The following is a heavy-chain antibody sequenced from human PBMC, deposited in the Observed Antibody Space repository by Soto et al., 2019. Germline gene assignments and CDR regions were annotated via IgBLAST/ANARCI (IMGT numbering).Heavy chain of an antibody. D-gene: IGHD3-3*01. J-gene: IGHJ4*02. CDR1: GFTFSSYA. Sequence: EVQLLESGGGLVQPGGSLRLSCAASGFTFSSYAMSWVRQAPGKGLEWVAAISGSGGSTYYADSVKGRFTISRDNSKNTLYLQMNSLRAEDTAVYDCAKDRNFGVVNPFDYWGQGTLVTVSS. V-gene: IGHV3-23*01. CDR3: AKDRNFGVVNPFDY. CDR2: ISGSGGST.